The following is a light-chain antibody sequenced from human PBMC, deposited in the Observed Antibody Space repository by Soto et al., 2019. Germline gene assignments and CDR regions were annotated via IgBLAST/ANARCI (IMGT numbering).Light chain of an antibody. J-gene: IGLJ2*01. CDR3: QSVDGNNVV. Sequence: NFMLTQPHSVSESPGKTVAISCTRSSGSIASDYVQWYQQRPGSAPITVIFEDYHRPSGVPDRFSGSIDTSSNSASLTISRLKTEDEADYYCQSVDGNNVVFGGGTKVTVL. CDR2: EDY. V-gene: IGLV6-57*04. CDR1: SGSIASDY.